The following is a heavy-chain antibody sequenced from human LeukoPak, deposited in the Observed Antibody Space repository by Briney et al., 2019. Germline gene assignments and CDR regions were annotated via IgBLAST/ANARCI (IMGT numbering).Heavy chain of an antibody. D-gene: IGHD1-26*01. J-gene: IGHJ4*02. V-gene: IGHV4-39*01. CDR2: IYYSGSI. CDR3: ARLLVGATTHIDY. CDR1: GGSISSSSYY. Sequence: PSETLSLTCTVSGGSISSSSYYWGWIRQPPGKGLEWVGSIYYSGSIYDNPSLKSRVTISVDTSKNQFSLKLSSVTAADTAVYYCARLLVGATTHIDYWGQGTLVTVSS.